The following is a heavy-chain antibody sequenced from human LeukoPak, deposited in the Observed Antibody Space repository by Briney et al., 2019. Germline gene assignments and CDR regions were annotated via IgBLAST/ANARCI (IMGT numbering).Heavy chain of an antibody. D-gene: IGHD3-10*01. Sequence: GGSLRLSRAASGFTLSSYWMHWVRQAPGKGLVRVSRINSDGRSTICADSVKGRFTISRDNAKNTLYLQMNSLRAEDTAVYYCARATGETRYYGMDVWGKGTTVTVSS. CDR1: GFTLSSYW. CDR3: ARATGETRYYGMDV. V-gene: IGHV3-74*01. CDR2: INSDGRST. J-gene: IGHJ6*04.